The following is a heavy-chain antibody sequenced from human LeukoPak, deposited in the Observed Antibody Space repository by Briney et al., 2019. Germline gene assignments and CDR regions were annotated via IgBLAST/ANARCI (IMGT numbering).Heavy chain of an antibody. D-gene: IGHD6-6*01. CDR3: ARRGGSSSRRSPIDY. CDR2: IKQDGSQR. V-gene: IGHV3-7*01. Sequence: GGSLRLSCTASGFTFSDYWMTWVRQAPGKGPEWVANIKQDGSQRYYVDSVRGRFTISRDNAKNSLFLQMNGLRAEDTAVYYCARRGGSSSRRSPIDYWGQGTLVTVSS. CDR1: GFTFSDYW. J-gene: IGHJ4*02.